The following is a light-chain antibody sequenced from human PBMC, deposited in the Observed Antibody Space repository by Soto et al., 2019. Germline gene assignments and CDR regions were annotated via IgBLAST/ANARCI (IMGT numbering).Light chain of an antibody. V-gene: IGKV3-20*01. CDR2: GAS. Sequence: EIVMTQSPATLSVSPGERATLSCRASQSVSSNLAWYQQKPGQAPRLLIYGASRRATGIPDRFTGSGSGTDFTLTISRLEPEDFAVYYCQQYVSSPWAFGQGTMVDI. CDR1: QSVSSN. J-gene: IGKJ1*01. CDR3: QQYVSSPWA.